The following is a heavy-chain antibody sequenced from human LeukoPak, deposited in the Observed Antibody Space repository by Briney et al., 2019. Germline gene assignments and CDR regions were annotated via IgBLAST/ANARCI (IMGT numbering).Heavy chain of an antibody. CDR3: ASRGIADPNFDY. J-gene: IGHJ4*02. V-gene: IGHV1-2*02. CDR2: INPNSGGT. Sequence: ASEKVSCKASGHTFTGYYMHWVRQAPGQGLEWMGWINPNSGGTNYAQKFQGRVTMTRDTSISTAYMELSRLRSDDTAVYYCASRGIADPNFDYWGQGTLVTVSS. CDR1: GHTFTGYY. D-gene: IGHD6-13*01.